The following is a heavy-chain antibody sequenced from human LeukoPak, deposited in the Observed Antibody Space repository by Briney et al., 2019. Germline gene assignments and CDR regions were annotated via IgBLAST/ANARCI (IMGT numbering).Heavy chain of an antibody. V-gene: IGHV1-2*02. CDR1: GYTFTGYY. CDR2: INPNSGGT. CDR3: ARAGPFSGYPYFDY. D-gene: IGHD5-12*01. J-gene: IGHJ4*02. Sequence: ASVKVSCKAPGYTFTGYYMHWVRQAPGQGLEWMGWINPNSGGTNYAQKFQGRVTMTRDTSISTAYMELSRLRSDDTAVYYCARAGPFSGYPYFDYWGQETLVTVSS.